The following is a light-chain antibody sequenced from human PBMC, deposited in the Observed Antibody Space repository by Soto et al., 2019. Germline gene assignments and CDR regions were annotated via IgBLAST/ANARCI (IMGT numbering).Light chain of an antibody. V-gene: IGLV2-14*03. CDR1: SSDVGSYDY. CDR2: DVN. J-gene: IGLJ1*01. CDR3: CAYSTCGTHV. Sequence: QSALTQPASVSGSPGQSITFFCTGTSSDVGSYDYVSWHQQHPGKAPKLIIYDVNNRPSGVPSRFSGSKSGNTASLIISGLQTEDEADYYCCAYSTCGTHVVGTGTKVTVL.